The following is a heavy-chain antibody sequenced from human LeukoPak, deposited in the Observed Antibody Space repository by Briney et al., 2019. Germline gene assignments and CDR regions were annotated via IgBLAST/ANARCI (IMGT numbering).Heavy chain of an antibody. CDR1: SGSISSSSYY. CDR2: IYYSGST. Sequence: SETLSLTCTVSSGSISSSSYYWGWIRQPPGKGLEWIGNIYYSGSTYYNPSLKSRITISVDTSKNQFSLKLGSVTAADTAVYYCATYFDFWNGYADFWGQGTLVTVSS. J-gene: IGHJ4*02. CDR3: ATYFDFWNGYADF. D-gene: IGHD3-3*01. V-gene: IGHV4-39*07.